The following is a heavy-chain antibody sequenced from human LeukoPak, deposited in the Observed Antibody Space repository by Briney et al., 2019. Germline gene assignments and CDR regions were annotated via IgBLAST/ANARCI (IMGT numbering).Heavy chain of an antibody. V-gene: IGHV3-43*02. CDR2: ISGDGGST. Sequence: GGSLRLSCAASGFTFDDYAMHWVRQAPGKGLEWVSLISGDGGSTYYADSVKGRFTTSRDNSENSLYLQMNSLRTEDTALYYCAKDIGMGSGWYFDYWGQGTLVTVSS. CDR1: GFTFDDYA. CDR3: AKDIGMGSGWYFDY. D-gene: IGHD6-19*01. J-gene: IGHJ4*02.